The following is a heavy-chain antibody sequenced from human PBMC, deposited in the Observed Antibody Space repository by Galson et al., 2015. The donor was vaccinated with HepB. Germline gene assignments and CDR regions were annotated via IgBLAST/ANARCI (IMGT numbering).Heavy chain of an antibody. D-gene: IGHD3-3*01. CDR1: GYTFTSYY. V-gene: IGHV1-46*01. J-gene: IGHJ2*01. CDR2: INPSSGNT. Sequence: SVKVSCKASGYTFTSYYMHWVRQAPGQGLEWMGLINPSSGNTKYAQKFQGRVSMTRDTSTNTVYMEMSSLRSDDTAVYYCARDSTSGNSYFDLWGRGTLVTVSS. CDR3: ARDSTSGNSYFDL.